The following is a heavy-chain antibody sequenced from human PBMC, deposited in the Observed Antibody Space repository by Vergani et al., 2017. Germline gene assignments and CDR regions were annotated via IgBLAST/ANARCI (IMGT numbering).Heavy chain of an antibody. CDR1: GFTFSSYD. J-gene: IGHJ4*02. D-gene: IGHD4-17*01. CDR2: IGTAGDP. CDR3: ARGNGDYGYYFDY. V-gene: IGHV3-13*05. Sequence: EVQLVESGGGLVQPGGSLRLSCAASGFTFSSYDMHWVRQATGKGLEWVSAIGTAGDPYYPGSVKGRFTISRENAKNYLYLQMNSLRAGDTAVYYCARGNGDYGYYFDYWGQGTLVTVSS.